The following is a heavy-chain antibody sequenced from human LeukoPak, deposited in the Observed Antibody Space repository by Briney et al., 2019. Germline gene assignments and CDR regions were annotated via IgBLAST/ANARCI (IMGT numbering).Heavy chain of an antibody. V-gene: IGHV3-30*02. CDR2: IPRDGSYE. CDR3: ANIPNSFGPDY. Sequence: PGGSLSLSCAASGFSFSSYGMHWVRQAPGRGLEWVAFIPRDGSYEKYADSVKGRFAISRDNSKNMLYLQMNSLRDDDTAVYYCANIPNSFGPDYWGQGSLVTVSS. CDR1: GFSFSSYG. D-gene: IGHD3-16*01. J-gene: IGHJ4*02.